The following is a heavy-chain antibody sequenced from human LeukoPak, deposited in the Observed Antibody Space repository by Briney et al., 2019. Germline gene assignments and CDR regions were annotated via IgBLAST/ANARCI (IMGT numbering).Heavy chain of an antibody. CDR3: ARDTYCGGDPCAFDI. Sequence: PSETLSLTCTVSGGSISSYYWSWIRQPPGKGLEWIGYIYYSGSTNYNPSLKSRVTISVDTSKNQFSLKLSSVTAADTAVYYCARDTYCGGDPCAFDIWGQGTMVTVSS. V-gene: IGHV4-59*01. J-gene: IGHJ3*02. CDR2: IYYSGST. D-gene: IGHD2-21*02. CDR1: GGSISSYY.